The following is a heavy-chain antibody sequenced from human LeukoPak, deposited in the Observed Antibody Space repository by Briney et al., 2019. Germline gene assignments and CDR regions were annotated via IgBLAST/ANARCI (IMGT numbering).Heavy chain of an antibody. V-gene: IGHV4-38-2*02. CDR3: ARCGCSSTSCYLRGDNWFDP. J-gene: IGHJ5*02. CDR2: IYHSGST. Sequence: SXXLXLTCTVSGYSISSGYYWGWIRPPPGKGLEWIGSIYHSGSTYYNPSLKSRVTISVDTSKNQFSLKLSSVTAADTTVYYCARCGCSSTSCYLRGDNWFDPWGQGTLVTVSS. CDR1: GYSISSGYY. D-gene: IGHD2-2*01.